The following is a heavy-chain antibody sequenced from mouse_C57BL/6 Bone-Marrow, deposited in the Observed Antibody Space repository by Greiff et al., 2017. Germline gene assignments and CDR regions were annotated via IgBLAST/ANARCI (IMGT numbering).Heavy chain of an antibody. Sequence: VQLVESGAELARPGASVKMSCKASGYTFTSYTMHWVKQRPGQGLEWIGYINPSSGYTKYNQKFKDKATLTADKSSSTAYMQLSSLTSEDSAVYYCARYTSYYFYAMDYWGQGTSVTVSS. V-gene: IGHV1-4*01. J-gene: IGHJ4*01. D-gene: IGHD2-10*01. CDR3: ARYTSYYFYAMDY. CDR1: GYTFTSYT. CDR2: INPSSGYT.